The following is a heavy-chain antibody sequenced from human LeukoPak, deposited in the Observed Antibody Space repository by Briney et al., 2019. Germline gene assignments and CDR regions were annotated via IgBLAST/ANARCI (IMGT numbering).Heavy chain of an antibody. CDR2: INPNRGGT. CDR1: GYTFTVYY. Sequence: ASVKVSCKASGYTFTVYYMHWVRQAPGQGLEWMGWINPNRGGTNYAQKFQGRVTMTRDTSISTAYMGLSRLRSDDTAVYYCARAEAASRRYFDYWGQGTLVTVSS. J-gene: IGHJ4*02. V-gene: IGHV1-2*02. CDR3: ARAEAASRRYFDY. D-gene: IGHD6-6*01.